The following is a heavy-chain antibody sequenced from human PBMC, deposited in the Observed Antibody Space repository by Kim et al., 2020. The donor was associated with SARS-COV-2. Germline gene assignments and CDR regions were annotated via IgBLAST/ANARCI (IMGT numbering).Heavy chain of an antibody. Sequence: GRFTISRDKSKNSLYLQMNSLRTEDTALYYCEKDGPKFRSSWLGRVPFDYWGQGTLVTVSS. CDR3: EKDGPKFRSSWLGRVPFDY. V-gene: IGHV3-43*01. D-gene: IGHD6-13*01. J-gene: IGHJ4*02.